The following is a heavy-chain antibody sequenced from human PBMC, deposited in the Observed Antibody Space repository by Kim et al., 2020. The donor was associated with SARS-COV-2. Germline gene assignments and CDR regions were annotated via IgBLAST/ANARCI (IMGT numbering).Heavy chain of an antibody. CDR3: ARLGNGWTRELSGMDV. J-gene: IGHJ6*02. CDR2: IYPRDSET. V-gene: IGHV5-51*01. CDR1: GYSFTSYW. D-gene: IGHD6-19*01. Sequence: GESLKISCKGSGYSFTSYWIAWVRQMPGKGLEWMGIIYPRDSETRYSPSFQGQVTISADRSINTAYLQWSSLQASDTAMYYCARLGNGWTRELSGMDVWGQGPRSPSP.